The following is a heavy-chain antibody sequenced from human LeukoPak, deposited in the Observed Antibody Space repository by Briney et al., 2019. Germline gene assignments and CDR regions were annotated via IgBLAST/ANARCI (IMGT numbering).Heavy chain of an antibody. CDR1: GGSISIYY. CDR3: ASKSTNPLDY. Sequence: SHTLSLTCTFSGGSISIYYWSWIRQPPGKGLEWIGYIYYSGSTDYNPPLKSRVTISVETSKNQSSLKLSSVTAADTAVYYCASKSTNPLDYWGQGTLVTVSS. CDR2: IYYSGST. V-gene: IGHV4-59*01. J-gene: IGHJ4*02.